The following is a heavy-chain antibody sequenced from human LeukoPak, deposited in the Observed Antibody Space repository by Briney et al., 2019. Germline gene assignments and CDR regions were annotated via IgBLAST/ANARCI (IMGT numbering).Heavy chain of an antibody. CDR2: ISAYNGNT. V-gene: IGHV1-18*01. J-gene: IGHJ4*02. CDR3: ARGAYYYGSGSYGSFDY. Sequence: ASVKVSCKASGYTFTSYGISWVRQAPGQGLEWMGWISAYNGNTNYAQKLQGRVTMTTDTSTSTAYMELRSLRSDDTAVYYCARGAYYYGSGSYGSFDYWGQGTLVTVSS. CDR1: GYTFTSYG. D-gene: IGHD3-10*01.